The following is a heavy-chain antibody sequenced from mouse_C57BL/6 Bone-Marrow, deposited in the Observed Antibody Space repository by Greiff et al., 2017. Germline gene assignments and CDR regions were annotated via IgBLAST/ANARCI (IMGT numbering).Heavy chain of an antibody. J-gene: IGHJ1*03. CDR3: ARHDSSGYDCYFDV. V-gene: IGHV5-6*01. CDR2: ISSGGSYT. D-gene: IGHD3-2*02. CDR1: GFTFSSYG. Sequence: EVQLQQSGGDLVKPGGSLKLSCAASGFTFSSYGMSWVRQTPDKRLEWVATISSGGSYTYYPDSVKGRFTISRDNAKNALYLQMSSLKSEDTAMYYSARHDSSGYDCYFDVWGTGTTVTVSA.